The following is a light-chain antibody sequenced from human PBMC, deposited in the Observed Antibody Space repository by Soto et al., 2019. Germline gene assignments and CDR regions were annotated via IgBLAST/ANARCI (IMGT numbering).Light chain of an antibody. CDR1: QSVSSY. Sequence: EIVLTQSPATLSLSPGERATLSCRASQSVSSYLAWYQQKPGQAPRLLIYDASNRATGIPARLSGSGSGKDFTLTISSLETEDFAVYYCQQRSNWPQGITFGHGTRLEIK. J-gene: IGKJ5*01. CDR2: DAS. CDR3: QQRSNWPQGIT. V-gene: IGKV3-11*01.